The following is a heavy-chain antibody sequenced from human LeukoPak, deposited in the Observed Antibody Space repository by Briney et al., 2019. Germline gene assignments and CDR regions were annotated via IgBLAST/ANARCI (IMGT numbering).Heavy chain of an antibody. D-gene: IGHD4-17*01. CDR2: IYTSGST. CDR3: AREFPDYGDYAFPLYYYYYYMDV. V-gene: IGHV4-4*07. J-gene: IGHJ6*03. Sequence: PSETLSLTCTVSGGSISSYYWSWIRQPAGKGLEWIGRIYTSGSTNYNPSLKSRVTMSVDTSKNQFSLKLSSVTAADTAVYYCAREFPDYGDYAFPLYYYYYYMDVWGKGTTVTISS. CDR1: GGSISSYY.